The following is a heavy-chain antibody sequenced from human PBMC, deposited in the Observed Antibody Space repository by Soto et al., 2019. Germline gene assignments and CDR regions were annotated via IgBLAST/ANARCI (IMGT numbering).Heavy chain of an antibody. CDR3: AHSPFYESSGYPDY. J-gene: IGHJ4*02. CDR1: GFSLSTSGVG. Sequence: SGPTLVNPTQTLTLTCTLSGFSLSTSGVGVGWIRQPPGKALEWLALIYWNDDKRYTPSLKNRLTITKDTSKNRVVLTLTNMDPVDTATYYCAHSPFYESSGYPDYWGQGTLVTVSS. V-gene: IGHV2-5*01. D-gene: IGHD3-22*01. CDR2: IYWNDDK.